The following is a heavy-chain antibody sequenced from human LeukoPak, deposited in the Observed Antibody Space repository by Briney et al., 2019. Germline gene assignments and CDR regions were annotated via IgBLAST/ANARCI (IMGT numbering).Heavy chain of an antibody. J-gene: IGHJ3*02. CDR3: AREIAGIAAAHDAFDI. D-gene: IGHD6-13*01. V-gene: IGHV4-59*01. CDR1: GGSISSYY. CDR2: IYYSGST. Sequence: KPSETLSLTSTVSGGSISSYYWSWIRQPPGKGLEWIGYIYYSGSTNYNPSLKSRVTISVDTSKNQFSLKLSSVTAADTAVYYCAREIAGIAAAHDAFDIWGQGTMVTVSS.